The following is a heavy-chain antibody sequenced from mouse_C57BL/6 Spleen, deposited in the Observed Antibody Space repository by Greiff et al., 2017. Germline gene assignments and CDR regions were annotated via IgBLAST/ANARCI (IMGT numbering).Heavy chain of an antibody. CDR1: GFNIKNTY. D-gene: IGHD1-1*01. V-gene: IGHV14-3*01. CDR2: IDPANGNT. CDR3: ARNYGSSYPAYFDV. J-gene: IGHJ1*03. Sequence: VQLQQSVAELVRPGASVKLSCTASGFNIKNTYMHWVKQRPEQGLEWIGRIDPANGNTKYAPKFQGKATITADPSSNTAYLQISSLTSEDTAIYDCARNYGSSYPAYFDVWGTGTTVTVSA.